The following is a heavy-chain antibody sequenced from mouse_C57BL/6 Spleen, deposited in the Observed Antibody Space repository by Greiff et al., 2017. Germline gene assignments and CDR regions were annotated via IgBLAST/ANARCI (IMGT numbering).Heavy chain of an antibody. CDR1: GYAFTNYL. J-gene: IGHJ3*01. D-gene: IGHD2-4*01. V-gene: IGHV1-54*01. CDR3: ARHYDYEFAY. Sequence: QVQLQPSGAELVRPGTSVKVSCKASGYAFTNYLIEWVKQGPGQGLEWIGVINPGSGGTNYNEKFKGKATLTSDKSSSTAYMQLSSLTSEDSAVYFCARHYDYEFAYWGQGTLVTVSA. CDR2: INPGSGGT.